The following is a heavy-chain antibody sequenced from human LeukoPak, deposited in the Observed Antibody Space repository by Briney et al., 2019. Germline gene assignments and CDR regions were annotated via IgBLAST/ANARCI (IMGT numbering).Heavy chain of an antibody. Sequence: GGSLRLSCAASGFTFSSYGMHWVRQAPGKGLEWVAFIRYDGSNKYYADSVKGRFTISRDNSKNTLYLQMNSLRAEDTAVYYCARDREAVADYYFDYWGQGTLVTVSS. J-gene: IGHJ4*02. CDR3: ARDREAVADYYFDY. V-gene: IGHV3-30*02. D-gene: IGHD6-19*01. CDR2: IRYDGSNK. CDR1: GFTFSSYG.